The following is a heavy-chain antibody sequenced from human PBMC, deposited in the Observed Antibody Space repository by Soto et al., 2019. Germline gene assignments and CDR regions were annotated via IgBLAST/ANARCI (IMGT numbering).Heavy chain of an antibody. Sequence: QVQLVQSGAEVKKPGASVKVSCKASGYTFTSYGISWVRQAPGQGLEWMGWISPYNGNTNYAQMLQGRVTMTTDTSTTTACRELRSLRSDDTAVYYCARDGRGTAMGFTAAAGFDPWGQGALVTVSS. J-gene: IGHJ5*02. CDR2: ISPYNGNT. CDR1: GYTFTSYG. V-gene: IGHV1-18*01. D-gene: IGHD5-18*01. CDR3: ARDGRGTAMGFTAAAGFDP.